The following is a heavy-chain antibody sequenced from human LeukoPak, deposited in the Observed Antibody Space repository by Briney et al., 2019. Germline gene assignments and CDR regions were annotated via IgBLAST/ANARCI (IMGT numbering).Heavy chain of an antibody. CDR2: NYYSGNT. V-gene: IGHV4-59*01. CDR1: GGSIITYY. Sequence: SETLSLTCTVSGGSIITYYWSWIRQSPGKGLEWIGYNYYSGNTNCNPSLKSRVAISVDTSKNQFSLKLSSVTPADTAVYYCAASSGWYSPYYYGMDVWGQGTTVTVSS. J-gene: IGHJ6*02. CDR3: AASSGWYSPYYYGMDV. D-gene: IGHD6-19*01.